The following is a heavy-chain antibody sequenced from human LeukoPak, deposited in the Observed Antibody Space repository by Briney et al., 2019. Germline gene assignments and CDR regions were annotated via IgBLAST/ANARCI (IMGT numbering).Heavy chain of an antibody. Sequence: GSLRLSCAASGFSFRNYGFHWVRQAPGKGLEWVADIWYDGSNKYYGDSVKGRFTISRDNAQNPLYLQMHSLRAEDTAVYYCARDRVGALYFDYWGQGTLVTVSS. CDR2: IWYDGSNK. J-gene: IGHJ4*02. D-gene: IGHD1-26*01. V-gene: IGHV3-33*01. CDR1: GFSFRNYG. CDR3: ARDRVGALYFDY.